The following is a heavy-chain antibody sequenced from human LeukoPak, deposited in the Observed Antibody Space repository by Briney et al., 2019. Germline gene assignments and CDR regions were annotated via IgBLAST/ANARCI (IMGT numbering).Heavy chain of an antibody. CDR1: GSTFSNYA. J-gene: IGHJ4*02. CDR3: AKDISQGYTAGSIEQDY. Sequence: GGSLRLSCVASGSTFSNYAMSWVRQAPGKGLEWVSAISNTDGSTYYADSMKGRFTISRDNSKNTLYLQMNSLGAEDTAVYYCAKDISQGYTAGSIEQDYWGQGTLVTVSS. CDR2: ISNTDGST. D-gene: IGHD5-18*01. V-gene: IGHV3-23*01.